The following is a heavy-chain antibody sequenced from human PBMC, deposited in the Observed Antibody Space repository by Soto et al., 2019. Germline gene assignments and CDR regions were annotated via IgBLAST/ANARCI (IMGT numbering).Heavy chain of an antibody. D-gene: IGHD6-19*01. Sequence: QLQLQESGSGLVKPSQTLSLTCAVSGGSISSGGYSWSWIRQPPGKGRGWIGYIYHSGSTYYNPSLKSRVTISVDRSKNQFSLKLSSVTAADTAVYYCARAGGLGAVAVDYWGQGTLVTVSS. J-gene: IGHJ4*02. CDR3: ARAGGLGAVAVDY. CDR1: GGSISSGGYS. V-gene: IGHV4-30-2*01. CDR2: IYHSGST.